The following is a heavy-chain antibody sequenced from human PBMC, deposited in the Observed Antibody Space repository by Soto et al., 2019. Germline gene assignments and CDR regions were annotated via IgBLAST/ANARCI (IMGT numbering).Heavy chain of an antibody. CDR3: ARDIVVVPAAIVEGSSWLDY. Sequence: QVQLVESGGGVVQPGRSLRLSCAASGFTFSSYGMHWVRQAPGKGLEWVAVISYDGSNKYYADSVKGRFTISRDNSKNTLYLQMNRLRAEDTAVYYCARDIVVVPAAIVEGSSWLDYWGQGTLVTVSS. V-gene: IGHV3-30*03. D-gene: IGHD2-2*01. CDR1: GFTFSSYG. J-gene: IGHJ4*02. CDR2: ISYDGSNK.